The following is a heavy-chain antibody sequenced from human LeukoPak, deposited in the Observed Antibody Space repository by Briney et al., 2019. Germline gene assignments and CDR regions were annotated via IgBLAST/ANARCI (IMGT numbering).Heavy chain of an antibody. J-gene: IGHJ4*02. D-gene: IGHD3-22*01. V-gene: IGHV3-33*01. CDR1: GFTFSGYG. CDR3: ARGEYYDSSGCDY. Sequence: GRSLRLSCAASGFTFSGYGMHWVRQAPGKGLEWVAVIWYDGSNKYYADSVKGRFTISRDNSKNTLYLQMNSLRAEDTAVYYCARGEYYDSSGCDYWGQGTLVTVSS. CDR2: IWYDGSNK.